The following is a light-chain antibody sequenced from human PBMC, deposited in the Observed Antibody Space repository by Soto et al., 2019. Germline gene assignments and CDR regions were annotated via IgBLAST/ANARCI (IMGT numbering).Light chain of an antibody. Sequence: EIVLTQSPGTLSLSPGERAILSCRASQIVSSSYLAWYQQKPGQAPRLLIYGASSRATGIPDRFSGSGSGTDFTLTISRLEPEDFAVYYCQQYGSSPFTFGPGTKVDIK. CDR2: GAS. CDR1: QIVSSSY. V-gene: IGKV3-20*01. CDR3: QQYGSSPFT. J-gene: IGKJ3*01.